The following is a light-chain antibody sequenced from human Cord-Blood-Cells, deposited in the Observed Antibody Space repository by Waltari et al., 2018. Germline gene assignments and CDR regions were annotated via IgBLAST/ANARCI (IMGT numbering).Light chain of an antibody. J-gene: IGLJ3*02. CDR1: KLGHKT. CDR2: QDS. Sequence: SYELTQPPSVSVSPGQTASIPCPGAKLGHKTTCWYQQNPGQSPVLAIYQDSKRPSGIPERFSGSNSGNTATLTISGTQAMDEADYYCQAWDSSTAVFGGGTKLTVL. V-gene: IGLV3-1*01. CDR3: QAWDSSTAV.